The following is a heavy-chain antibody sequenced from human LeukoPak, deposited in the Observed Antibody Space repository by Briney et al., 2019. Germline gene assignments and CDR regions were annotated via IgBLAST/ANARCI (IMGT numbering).Heavy chain of an antibody. CDR2: ISSSSSYI. J-gene: IGHJ6*03. V-gene: IGHV3-21*01. CDR1: GFTFSSYE. Sequence: GGSLRLSCAASGFTFSSYEMNWVRQAPGKGLEWVSSISSSSSYIYYADSVKGRFTISRDNAKNSLYLQMNSLRAEDTAVYYCARDVMGYYMDVWGKGTTVTVSS. CDR3: ARDVMGYYMDV.